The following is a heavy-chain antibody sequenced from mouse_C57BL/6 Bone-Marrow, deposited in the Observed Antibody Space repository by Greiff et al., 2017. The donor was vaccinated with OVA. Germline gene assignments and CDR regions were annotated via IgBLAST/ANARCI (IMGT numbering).Heavy chain of an antibody. V-gene: IGHV1-19*01. D-gene: IGHD1-1*01. CDR2: INPYNGGT. Sequence: EVQLQQSGPVLVKPGASVKMSCKASGYTFTDYYMNWVKQSHGKSLEWIGVINPYNGGTSYNQKFKGKATLTVAKSSSTAYMELNSLTSEDSAVYYCARGYYGSSYWYFDVWGTGTTVTVSS. CDR1: GYTFTDYY. CDR3: ARGYYGSSYWYFDV. J-gene: IGHJ1*03.